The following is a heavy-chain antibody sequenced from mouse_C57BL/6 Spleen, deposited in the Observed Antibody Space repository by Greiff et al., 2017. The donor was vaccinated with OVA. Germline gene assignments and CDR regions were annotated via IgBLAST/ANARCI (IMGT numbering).Heavy chain of an antibody. CDR3: ARDRGYGSSYVRAMDY. V-gene: IGHV5-4*01. CDR2: ISDGGSYT. CDR1: GFTFSSYA. D-gene: IGHD1-1*01. Sequence: EVNVVESGGGLVKPGGSLKLSCAASGFTFSSYAMSWVRQTPEKRLEWVATISDGGSYTYYPDNVKGRFTISRDNAKNNLYLQMSHLKSEDTAMYYCARDRGYGSSYVRAMDYWGQGTSVTVSS. J-gene: IGHJ4*01.